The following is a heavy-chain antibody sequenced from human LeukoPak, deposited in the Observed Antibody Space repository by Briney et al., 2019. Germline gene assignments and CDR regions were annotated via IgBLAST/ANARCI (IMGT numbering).Heavy chain of an antibody. CDR3: AITIRGLEYFQH. CDR1: GYSFNHYW. V-gene: IGHV3-30*02. J-gene: IGHJ1*01. Sequence: GESLKISCMGSGYSFNHYWIGWVRQMPGKGLEWVAFIRYVGSDKYYADSVKGRFTISRDNSKNTLYLQMNSLRAEDTAVYYCAITIRGLEYFQHWGQGTLVTVSS. D-gene: IGHD3-10*01. CDR2: IRYVGSDK.